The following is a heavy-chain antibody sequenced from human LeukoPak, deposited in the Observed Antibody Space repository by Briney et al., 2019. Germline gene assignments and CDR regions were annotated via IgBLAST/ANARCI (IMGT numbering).Heavy chain of an antibody. CDR1: GFTFNDYY. CDR2: INIGGTNT. CDR3: ATDGARFDT. J-gene: IGHJ5*02. Sequence: GGSLRLSCAASGFTFNDYYMSWIRQAPGKGLEWLSYINIGGTNTHYADSVKGRFTISRDNAKKSLYLEMNNPRAEDTAVYYCATDGARFDTWGQGVLVTVSS. V-gene: IGHV3-11*01.